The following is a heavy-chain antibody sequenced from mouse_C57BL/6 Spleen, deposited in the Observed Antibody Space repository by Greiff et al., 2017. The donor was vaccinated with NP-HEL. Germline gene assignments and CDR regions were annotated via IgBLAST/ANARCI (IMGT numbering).Heavy chain of an antibody. CDR2: ISSGGSYT. D-gene: IGHD1-1*01. V-gene: IGHV5-6*01. CDR1: GFTFSSYG. J-gene: IGHJ3*01. Sequence: EVQVVESGGDLVKPGGSLKLSCAASGFTFSSYGMSWVRQTPDKRLEWVATISSGGSYTYYPDSVKGRFTISRDNAKNTLYLQMSSLKSEDTAMYYCARPLITTVVAGKFAYWGQGTLVTVSA. CDR3: ARPLITTVVAGKFAY.